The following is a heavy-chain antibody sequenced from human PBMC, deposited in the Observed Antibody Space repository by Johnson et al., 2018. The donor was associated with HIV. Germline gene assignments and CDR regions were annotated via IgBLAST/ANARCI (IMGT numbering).Heavy chain of an antibody. CDR2: ISWNSGSI. V-gene: IGHV3-9*01. CDR3: AKGSAHDAFDI. Sequence: VQLVESGGGLVQPGRSLRLSCAASGFTFDDYAMHWVRQAPGKGLEWVSGISWNSGSIGYADSVKGRFTISRDNAKNSLYLQMNSLRAEDTALYYCAKGSAHDAFDIWGQGTMVTVSS. J-gene: IGHJ3*02. CDR1: GFTFDDYA.